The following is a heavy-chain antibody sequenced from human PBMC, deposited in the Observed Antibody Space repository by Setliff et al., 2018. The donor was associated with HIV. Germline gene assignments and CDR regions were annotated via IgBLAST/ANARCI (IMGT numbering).Heavy chain of an antibody. D-gene: IGHD2-2*01. CDR2: LSRGGDNT. Sequence: GGSLRLSCLVSGFTVSTYSLNWARQAPGKRPEYVAALSRGGDNTKYADSVEGRFTISRDNAKNSLYLQMNSLRAEDTAVYYCARIYCSSTSCPTHYWGQGTLVTVSS. V-gene: IGHV3-64*04. CDR1: GFTVSTYS. CDR3: ARIYCSSTSCPTHY. J-gene: IGHJ4*02.